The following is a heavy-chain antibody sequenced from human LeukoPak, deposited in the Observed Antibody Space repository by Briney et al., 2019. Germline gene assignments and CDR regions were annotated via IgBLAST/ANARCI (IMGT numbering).Heavy chain of an antibody. CDR1: GYTFTSYY. CDR3: ARDGYSDYDCPDY. D-gene: IGHD5-12*01. V-gene: IGHV1-46*01. CDR2: INPSGGST. J-gene: IGHJ4*02. Sequence: GASVKVSCKASGYTFTSYYMHWVRQAPGQGLEWMGIINPSGGSTSYAQKFQGRVTMTTDTSTSTAYMELRSLRSDDTAVYYCARDGYSDYDCPDYWGQGTLVTVSS.